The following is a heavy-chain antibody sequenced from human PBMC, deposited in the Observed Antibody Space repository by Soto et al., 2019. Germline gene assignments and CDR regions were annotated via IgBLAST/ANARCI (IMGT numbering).Heavy chain of an antibody. CDR3: ARGFNDRGYFN. V-gene: IGHV3-30*03. J-gene: IGHJ4*02. CDR1: GFTFSIFG. D-gene: IGHD3-22*01. Sequence: QVQLEESGGGVVQPGRSLRLSCAASGFTFSIFGMHWVRQAPGKGLEWVALITNDGKTEFYADSVKGRFTISRDNSKSTLHLQMNSLRDEDTAVYYCARGFNDRGYFNWGQGILVTVSS. CDR2: ITNDGKTE.